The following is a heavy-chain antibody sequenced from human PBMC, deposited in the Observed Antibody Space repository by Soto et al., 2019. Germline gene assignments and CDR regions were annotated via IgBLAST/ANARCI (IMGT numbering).Heavy chain of an antibody. CDR1: GGSISSGGYS. D-gene: IGHD2-15*01. J-gene: IGHJ4*02. CDR2: IYRSGST. V-gene: IGHV4-30-2*01. CDR3: ARGKGVVVVSFDY. Sequence: LSLTCAVSGGSISSGGYSWSWIRQPPGKGLEWIGYIYRSGSTYYNPSLKSRVTISVDRSKNQFSLKLSSVTAADTAVYYCARGKGVVVVSFDYWGQGTLVTVSS.